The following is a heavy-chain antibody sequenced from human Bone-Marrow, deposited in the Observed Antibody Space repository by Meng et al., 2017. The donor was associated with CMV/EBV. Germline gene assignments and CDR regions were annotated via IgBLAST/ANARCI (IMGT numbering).Heavy chain of an antibody. CDR3: ARVYGLNDAFDI. J-gene: IGHJ3*02. CDR1: GFTFSGYW. D-gene: IGHD4-17*01. V-gene: IGHV3-74*01. CDR2: IISDGSST. Sequence: GESLKISCAASGFTFSGYWMNWVRQAPGKGLVWVSRIISDGSSTTYADSVKGRFTISRDNAKNTLYLQMNSLRVEDTAVYYCARVYGLNDAFDIWCQGTMVTVSS.